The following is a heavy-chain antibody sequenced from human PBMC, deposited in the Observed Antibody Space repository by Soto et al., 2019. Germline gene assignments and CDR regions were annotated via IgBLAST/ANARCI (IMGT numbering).Heavy chain of an antibody. CDR2: ISSDGSSK. CDR1: GFTLTNNG. V-gene: IGHV3-30*18. Sequence: GGSLRLSCVASGFTLTNNGMHWVRQAPGQGLEWVAVISSDGSSKYYGDSVRGRFTISRDNSKNTLFLEMNSLRAEDTGVYYCAKPDYGSGSYYNPSFDCWGQGTLVTVSS. CDR3: AKPDYGSGSYYNPSFDC. D-gene: IGHD3-10*01. J-gene: IGHJ4*02.